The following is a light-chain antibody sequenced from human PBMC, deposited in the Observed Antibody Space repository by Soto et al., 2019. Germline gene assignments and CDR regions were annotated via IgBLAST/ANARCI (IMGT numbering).Light chain of an antibody. CDR1: QSISSW. Sequence: DIQMTQSPSTLSASVGDRVTITCRASQSISSWLAWYQQKPGKAPKLLIYDASSLESGVPSRFGGSGSGTEFTLTISSLQPDDFATYYCQQYNGYLTFGGGTKVDIK. V-gene: IGKV1-5*01. CDR3: QQYNGYLT. CDR2: DAS. J-gene: IGKJ4*01.